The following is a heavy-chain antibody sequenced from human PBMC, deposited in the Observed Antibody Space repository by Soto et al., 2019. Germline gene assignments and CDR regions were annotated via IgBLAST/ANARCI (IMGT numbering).Heavy chain of an antibody. CDR3: AKDSWYFDL. CDR2: IDTSGHST. Sequence: GESLKISCXASGFVFTNFWMHWVRHVPGKGLVWVARIDTSGHSTNYAESVKGRFTISRDNAKNTVSLQMNSLRVQDTGVYYCAKDSWYFDLWSQGSQVTVSS. V-gene: IGHV3-74*01. J-gene: IGHJ4*02. D-gene: IGHD6-13*01. CDR1: GFVFTNFW.